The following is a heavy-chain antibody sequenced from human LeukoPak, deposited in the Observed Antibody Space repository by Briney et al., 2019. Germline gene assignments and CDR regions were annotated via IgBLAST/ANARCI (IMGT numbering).Heavy chain of an antibody. Sequence: PSETLSLTCTVSGGSISSYYWSWIRQPPGKGLEWIGHIYYSGSTNYNPSLKSRVTISVDTSKNQFSLKLSSVTAADTAVYYCARSITMVWGATRAVWFDHWGQGTLVTVSS. J-gene: IGHJ5*02. CDR2: IYYSGST. CDR1: GGSISSYY. V-gene: IGHV4-59*01. CDR3: ARSITMVWGATRAVWFDH. D-gene: IGHD3-10*01.